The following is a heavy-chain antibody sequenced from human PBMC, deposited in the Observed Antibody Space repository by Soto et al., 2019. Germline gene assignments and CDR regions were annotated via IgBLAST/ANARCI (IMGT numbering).Heavy chain of an antibody. D-gene: IGHD1-1*01. CDR1: GGSISSGGYY. J-gene: IGHJ5*02. V-gene: IGHV4-31*03. CDR3: AREVHRLFDP. Sequence: SETLSLTCTVSGGSISSGGYYWSWIRQHPGKGLEWIGYIYYSGSTYYNPSLKSRVTISVDTSKNQFSLKLSSVTAADTAVYYCAREVHRLFDPWGQGTLVTVSS. CDR2: IYYSGST.